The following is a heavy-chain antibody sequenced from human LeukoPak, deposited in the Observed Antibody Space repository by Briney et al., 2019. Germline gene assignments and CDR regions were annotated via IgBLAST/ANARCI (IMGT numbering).Heavy chain of an antibody. CDR2: ISSSSSTI. V-gene: IGHV3-48*01. D-gene: IGHD3-3*01. J-gene: IGHJ4*02. Sequence: PGGSLRLSCAASGFTFSSYSMNWVRQAPGKVLEWVSYISSSSSTIYYADSVKGRFTISRDNAKNSLYLQMNSLRAEDTAVYYCARDTKYYDFWSGEEDYFDYWGQGTLVTVSS. CDR3: ARDTKYYDFWSGEEDYFDY. CDR1: GFTFSSYS.